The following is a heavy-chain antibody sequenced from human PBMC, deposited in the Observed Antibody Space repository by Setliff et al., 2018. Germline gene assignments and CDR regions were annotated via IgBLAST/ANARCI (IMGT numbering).Heavy chain of an antibody. CDR3: ARMSGFQYMDV. CDR2: LHPRGTT. Sequence: PSETLSLTCTAYGGTFSDYYWSWVRQPAGKGLEWIGRLHPRGTTNYNPSLKSRVTISVDTSKNQFSLKLSSVTAADTAVYYCARMSGFQYMDVWGKGTTVTVSS. J-gene: IGHJ6*03. CDR1: GGTFSDYY. V-gene: IGHV4-4*07. D-gene: IGHD3-3*01.